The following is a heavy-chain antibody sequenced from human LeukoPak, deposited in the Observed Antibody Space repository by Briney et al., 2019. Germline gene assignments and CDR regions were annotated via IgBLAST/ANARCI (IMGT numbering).Heavy chain of an antibody. Sequence: GGSLRLSCAASGFTFSTYSMNWVRQTPGKGLEWVSYISSSSTIYYADSVKGRFTISRDNARHSLYLQMNSLRAEDTAVYYCAKGIIGYSSDPFDYWGQGTLVTVSS. J-gene: IGHJ4*02. D-gene: IGHD6-19*01. CDR1: GFTFSTYS. V-gene: IGHV3-48*04. CDR3: AKGIIGYSSDPFDY. CDR2: ISSSSTI.